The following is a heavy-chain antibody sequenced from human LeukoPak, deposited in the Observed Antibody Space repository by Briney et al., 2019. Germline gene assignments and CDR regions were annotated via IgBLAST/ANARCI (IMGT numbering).Heavy chain of an antibody. J-gene: IGHJ3*02. CDR1: GFTVSSNY. V-gene: IGHV3-53*01. CDR2: IYSGGST. CDR3: ATGMVRGPTGDAFDI. D-gene: IGHD3-10*01. Sequence: PGGSLRLSCAASGFTVSSNYMSWVRQAPGKGLEWVSVIYSGGSTYYADSVKGRFTISRDNSKNTLYLQMNSLRAEDTAVYYCATGMVRGPTGDAFDIWGQGTMVTVSS.